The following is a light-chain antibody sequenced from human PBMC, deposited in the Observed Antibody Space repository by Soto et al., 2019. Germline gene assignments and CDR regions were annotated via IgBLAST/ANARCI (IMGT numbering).Light chain of an antibody. J-gene: IGKJ4*01. Sequence: VFTQSPGTLSLSPGERATLSFRASQTVRNNYLAWYQQKPGQAPRLLIYDASSRATGIPDRFSGGGSGTDFTLTISSLQPEDAATYYCQKYNSAPLTFGGGTKVDIK. CDR2: DAS. CDR1: QTVRNNY. CDR3: QKYNSAPLT. V-gene: IGKV3-20*01.